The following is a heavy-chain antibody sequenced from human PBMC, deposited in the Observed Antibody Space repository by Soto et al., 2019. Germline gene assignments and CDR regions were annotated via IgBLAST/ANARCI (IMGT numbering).Heavy chain of an antibody. V-gene: IGHV4-61*01. CDR1: GGSVSSGSYY. J-gene: IGHJ3*02. CDR3: ARGLEYHDRGALDI. D-gene: IGHD2-2*01. CDR2: IYYSGST. Sequence: SETLSLTCTVSGGSVSSGSYYWSWIRQPPGKGLEWIGYIYYSGSTNYNPSLKSRVTISVDTSKNQFSLKLSSVTAADTAVYYCARGLEYHDRGALDIWGQGTMVTVSS.